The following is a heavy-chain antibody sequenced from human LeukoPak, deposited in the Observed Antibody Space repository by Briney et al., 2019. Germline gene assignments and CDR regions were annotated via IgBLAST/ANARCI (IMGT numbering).Heavy chain of an antibody. V-gene: IGHV4-4*02. J-gene: IGHJ6*04. CDR3: ARAGVIAAAPVNV. CDR1: GGSISSSNW. Sequence: SETLSLTCAVSGGSISSSNWWSWVRQPPGKGLEWIGEIYHSGSTNYNPSLKSRVTISVDKSKNQFSLKLSSVTAADTAVYYCARAGVIAAAPVNVWGKGTTVTVSS. D-gene: IGHD6-13*01. CDR2: IYHSGST.